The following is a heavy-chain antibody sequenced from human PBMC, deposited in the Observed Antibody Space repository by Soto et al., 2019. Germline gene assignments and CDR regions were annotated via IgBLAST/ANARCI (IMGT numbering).Heavy chain of an antibody. CDR1: GFTFSSYW. D-gene: IGHD2-2*01. Sequence: PGGSLRLSCAASGFTFSSYWMHWVRQAPGKGLVWVSRINSDGSSTSYADSVKGRFTISRDNAKNTLYLQMNSLRAEGTAVYYCARDRAGVGCSSTSCYYSAFDIWGQGTMVTVSS. J-gene: IGHJ3*02. CDR2: INSDGSST. CDR3: ARDRAGVGCSSTSCYYSAFDI. V-gene: IGHV3-74*01.